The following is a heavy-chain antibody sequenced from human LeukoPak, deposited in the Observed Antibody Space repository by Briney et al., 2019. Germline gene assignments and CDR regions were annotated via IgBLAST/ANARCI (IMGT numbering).Heavy chain of an antibody. D-gene: IGHD6-19*01. CDR2: ISYDGSNK. J-gene: IGHJ4*02. Sequence: GGSLRLSCAASGITFSSYGMHWVRQAPGKGLEWVAVISYDGSNKYYADSVKGRFTISRDNSKNTLYLQMNSLRAEDTAVYYCAKDLAYSSGCGFDYWGQGTLVTVSS. V-gene: IGHV3-30*18. CDR1: GITFSSYG. CDR3: AKDLAYSSGCGFDY.